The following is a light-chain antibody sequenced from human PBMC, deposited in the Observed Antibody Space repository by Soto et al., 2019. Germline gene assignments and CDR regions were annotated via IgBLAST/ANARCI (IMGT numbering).Light chain of an antibody. Sequence: EIVMRQSPGPLSVSPGERATLSCRASQSVSRNLAWYQQKPGQAPKLLIYGTSTRATGVPDRFSGSGSGTEFALTITSLQSEDFGVYYCQQCYTWPRTFGQGTKVEIK. CDR1: QSVSRN. V-gene: IGKV3D-15*01. J-gene: IGKJ1*01. CDR2: GTS. CDR3: QQCYTWPRT.